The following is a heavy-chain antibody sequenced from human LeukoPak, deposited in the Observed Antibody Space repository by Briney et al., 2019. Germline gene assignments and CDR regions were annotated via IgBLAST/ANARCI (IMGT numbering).Heavy chain of an antibody. Sequence: GRSLRLSCAASGFTFSSYGMHWVRQAPGEGLEWVAVIWYDGSNKYYADSVKGRFTISRDNSKNTLYLQMNSLRAEDTAVYYCARGITSSSWTYGMDVWGQGTTVTVSS. CDR2: IWYDGSNK. CDR1: GFTFSSYG. V-gene: IGHV3-33*01. CDR3: ARGITSSSWTYGMDV. D-gene: IGHD6-13*01. J-gene: IGHJ6*02.